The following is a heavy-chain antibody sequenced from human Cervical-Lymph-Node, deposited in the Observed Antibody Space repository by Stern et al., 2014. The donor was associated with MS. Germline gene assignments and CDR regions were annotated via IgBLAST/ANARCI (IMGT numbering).Heavy chain of an antibody. CDR3: ARCYSRSLNFYYSYYGMHV. CDR2: IIPIFGTA. J-gene: IGHJ6*02. V-gene: IGHV1-69*01. D-gene: IGHD3-10*01. CDR1: GGTFSSYA. Sequence: VQLVESGAEVKKPGSSVKVSCKASGGTFSSYAISWVRQAPGQGLEWMGGIIPIFGTANYAQKFHGRVTITADESTSTAYMELSSLRSEDTAVYYCARCYSRSLNFYYSYYGMHVLGQGTTVTVSS.